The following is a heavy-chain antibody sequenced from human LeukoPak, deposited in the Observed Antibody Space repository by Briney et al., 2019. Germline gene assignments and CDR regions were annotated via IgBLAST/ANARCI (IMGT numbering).Heavy chain of an antibody. CDR2: IYSSGSP. D-gene: IGHD2-15*01. Sequence: SSETLSLTCTVSGGSISSYYWSWIRQPPGKGLEWIGNIYSSGSPYYNPSLQSRVTISLDTSKNQFSLNLSSVTAADTAVYYCARKPKDCSGGTCYWYYFDYWGQGTLVTVSS. J-gene: IGHJ4*02. CDR1: GGSISSYY. CDR3: ARKPKDCSGGTCYWYYFDY. V-gene: IGHV4-59*12.